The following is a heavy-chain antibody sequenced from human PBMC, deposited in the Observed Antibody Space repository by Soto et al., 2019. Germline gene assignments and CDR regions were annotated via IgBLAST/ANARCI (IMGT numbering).Heavy chain of an antibody. D-gene: IGHD3-10*01. Sequence: EVQLLGSGGGLVQPGGSLRLSCAASGLTFSTYAMSWVRQAPGKGLEWVSSISGNGANTYYTDSVKGRFIISRDNSKNRLFLQMSSLSAEDTALYYCAKDRPNYYGSGGGYYIAGGDYWGQGTLVTVSS. V-gene: IGHV3-23*01. CDR1: GLTFSTYA. CDR3: AKDRPNYYGSGGGYYIAGGDY. J-gene: IGHJ4*02. CDR2: ISGNGANT.